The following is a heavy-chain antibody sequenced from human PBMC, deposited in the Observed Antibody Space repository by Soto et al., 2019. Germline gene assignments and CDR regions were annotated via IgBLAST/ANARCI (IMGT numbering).Heavy chain of an antibody. V-gene: IGHV4-34*01. J-gene: IGHJ6*02. CDR2: INHSGST. Sequence: TSETLSLTCAVYGGSFSGYYWSWIRQPPGKGLEWIGEINHSGSTNYNPSLKSRVTISVDTSKNQFSLKLSSVTAADTAVYYCARGPISSSWPYYYYYGMDVWGQGTTVTVSS. D-gene: IGHD6-13*01. CDR1: GGSFSGYY. CDR3: ARGPISSSWPYYYYYGMDV.